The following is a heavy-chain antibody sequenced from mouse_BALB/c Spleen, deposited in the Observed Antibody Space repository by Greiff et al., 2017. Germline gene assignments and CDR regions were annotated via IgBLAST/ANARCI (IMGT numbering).Heavy chain of an antibody. Sequence: EVQLVESGAELVRSGASVKLSCTASGFNIKDYYMHWVKQRPEQGLEWIGWIDPENGNTIYDPKFQGKASITADTSSNTAYLQLSSLTSEDTAVYYCARKKYGNPFDYWGQGTTLTVSS. V-gene: IGHV14-1*02. CDR1: GFNIKDYY. J-gene: IGHJ2*01. CDR2: IDPENGNT. D-gene: IGHD2-10*02. CDR3: ARKKYGNPFDY.